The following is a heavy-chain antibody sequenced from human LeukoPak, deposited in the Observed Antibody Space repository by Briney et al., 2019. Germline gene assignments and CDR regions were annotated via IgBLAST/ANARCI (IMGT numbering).Heavy chain of an antibody. V-gene: IGHV3-7*01. Sequence: GGSLRLSCAASGFTFSTYRMSWVRQAPGKGLEWVANIKQDGSEKYYVDSVKGRFTISRDNAKNSLFLQMNNLRAEDTAVYYCARDVNWNYCDYWGHGTLVTVSS. CDR3: ARDVNWNYCDY. CDR1: GFTFSTYR. D-gene: IGHD1-20*01. J-gene: IGHJ4*01. CDR2: IKQDGSEK.